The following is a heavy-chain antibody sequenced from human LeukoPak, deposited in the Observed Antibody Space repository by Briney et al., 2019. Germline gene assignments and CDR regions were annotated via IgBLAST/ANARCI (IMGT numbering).Heavy chain of an antibody. Sequence: ASVKVSCKASGYTFTGYYMHWVRQAPGQGLEWMGWINPNSGGTNYAQKFQGRVTMTRDTSISTAYMELSRLRSDDTAVYYCARGSGVVVPAASYYGMDVWSQGTTVTVSS. J-gene: IGHJ6*02. CDR1: GYTFTGYY. CDR3: ARGSGVVVPAASYYGMDV. CDR2: INPNSGGT. D-gene: IGHD2-2*01. V-gene: IGHV1-2*02.